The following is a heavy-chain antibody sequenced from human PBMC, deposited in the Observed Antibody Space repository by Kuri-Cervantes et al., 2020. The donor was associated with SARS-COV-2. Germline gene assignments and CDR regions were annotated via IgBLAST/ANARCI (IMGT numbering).Heavy chain of an antibody. CDR3: ARSGPGAISREDDAFDI. CDR2: ITPFNGNT. V-gene: IGHV1-45*02. D-gene: IGHD2-21*01. CDR1: GDSFDYRF. Sequence: SVKVSCKASGDSFDYRFLHWVRQAPGQALEWMGWITPFNGNTNYAQKFQDRVTITRDRSASTAYMELSSLRSEDTAMYYCARSGPGAISREDDAFDIWGQGTMVTVSS. J-gene: IGHJ3*02.